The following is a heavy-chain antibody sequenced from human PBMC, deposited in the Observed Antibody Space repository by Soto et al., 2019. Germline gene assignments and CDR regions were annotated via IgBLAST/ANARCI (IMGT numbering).Heavy chain of an antibody. D-gene: IGHD3-22*01. CDR3: ARDLGYYASDGYFDY. CDR2: ISSSGNII. Sequence: GGSLRLSCAGSGFTFSDYYMSWIRQAPGKWLEWVSYISSSGNIIYYADSVKGRFTISRDNAKNSLYLQMNSLRAEDTAVYYCARDLGYYASDGYFDYWGQGXLVTVYS. J-gene: IGHJ4*02. CDR1: GFTFSDYY. V-gene: IGHV3-11*01.